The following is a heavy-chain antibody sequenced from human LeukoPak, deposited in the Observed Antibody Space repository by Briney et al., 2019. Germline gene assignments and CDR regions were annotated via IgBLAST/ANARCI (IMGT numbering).Heavy chain of an antibody. J-gene: IGHJ5*02. CDR1: GGSFSGYS. CDR2: INHSGST. V-gene: IGHV4-34*01. D-gene: IGHD3-16*01. Sequence: SETLSLTCAVYGGSFSGYSWSWIRQPPGKGLEWIGEINHSGSTNYNPSLKSRVTISVDTSKNQFSLKLSSVTAADTAVYYCAGNAGGLEDNWFDPWGQGTLVTVSS. CDR3: AGNAGGLEDNWFDP.